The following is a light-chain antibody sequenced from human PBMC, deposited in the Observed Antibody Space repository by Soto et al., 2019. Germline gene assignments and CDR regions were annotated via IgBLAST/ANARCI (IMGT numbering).Light chain of an antibody. CDR1: QSFSSSS. CDR3: QQFGSSPPRT. Sequence: EIVLTQSPGTLSLSPGESATLSCRASQSFSSSSLAWYQQKPGQAPRLLIYGASRRATGIPDRFSGSGSGTDFTLTISRLEPEDFAVYYCQQFGSSPPRTFGQGTKVEIK. V-gene: IGKV3-20*01. CDR2: GAS. J-gene: IGKJ1*01.